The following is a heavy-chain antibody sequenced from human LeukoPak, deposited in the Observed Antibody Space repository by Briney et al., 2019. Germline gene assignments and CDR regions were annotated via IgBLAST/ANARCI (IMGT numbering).Heavy chain of an antibody. J-gene: IGHJ4*02. CDR3: ARLCGWCSYGSGDWFFDY. Sequence: KSSETLSLTCTVSGGSISSYYWSWIRQPPGKGLEWIGYIYYSGSTNYNPSLKSRVTISVDTSKNQFSLKLSSVTAADTAVYYCARLCGWCSYGSGDWFFDYWGQGTLVTVSS. CDR2: IYYSGST. V-gene: IGHV4-59*08. D-gene: IGHD3-10*01. CDR1: GGSISSYY.